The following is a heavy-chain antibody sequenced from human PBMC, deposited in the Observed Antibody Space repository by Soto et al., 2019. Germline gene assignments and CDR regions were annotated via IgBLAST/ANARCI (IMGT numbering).Heavy chain of an antibody. CDR3: ALTRPDIVVVPAAPSYGMDV. CDR2: IDPSDSYT. Sequence: GESLKIACKGSGYSFTIYCISWVLQMPWKGLEWMGRIDPSDSYTNYSPSFQGHVTISADKSISTAYLQWSSLKASDTAMYYCALTRPDIVVVPAAPSYGMDVWGQGTTVTVSS. J-gene: IGHJ6*02. V-gene: IGHV5-10-1*01. CDR1: GYSFTIYC. D-gene: IGHD2-2*01.